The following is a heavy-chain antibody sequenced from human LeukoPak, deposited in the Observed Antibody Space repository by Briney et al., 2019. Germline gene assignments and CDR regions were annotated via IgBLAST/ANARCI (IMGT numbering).Heavy chain of an antibody. CDR3: TRDGSFDI. CDR2: INPNSGVT. D-gene: IGHD5-12*01. Sequence: ASVKVSCKASGYTFTDYYMHWVRKAPGQGLEWMGWINPNSGVTNYAQRFQGRVTMTRDTSISAAYMELSSLRSDDTAMYYCTRDGSFDIWGQGTMVTVSS. V-gene: IGHV1-2*02. J-gene: IGHJ3*02. CDR1: GYTFTDYY.